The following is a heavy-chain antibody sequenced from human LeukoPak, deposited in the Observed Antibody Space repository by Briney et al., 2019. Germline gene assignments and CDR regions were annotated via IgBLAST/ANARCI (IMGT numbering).Heavy chain of an antibody. J-gene: IGHJ3*02. Sequence: GGSLRLSCAASGFTFSGSAMHWVRQASGKGLEWVGRIRSKANSYATAYAASVKGRFTISRDDSKNTAYLQINSLKTEDTAVYYCRTPKPLIAAASEGAFDIWGQGTMVTVSS. D-gene: IGHD6-13*01. V-gene: IGHV3-73*01. CDR2: IRSKANSYAT. CDR3: RTPKPLIAAASEGAFDI. CDR1: GFTFSGSA.